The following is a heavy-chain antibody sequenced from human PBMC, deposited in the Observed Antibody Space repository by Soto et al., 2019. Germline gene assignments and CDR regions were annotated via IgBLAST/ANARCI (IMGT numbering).Heavy chain of an antibody. V-gene: IGHV1-69*12. J-gene: IGHJ4*02. CDR3: ARGRCSCSWSTLFDS. CDR1: GGTFSSYA. Sequence: QVQLVQSGAEVKKPGSSVKVSCKASGGTFSSYAISWVRQAPGQGLEWMGGIIPIFGTANYAQKFQGRVTIAAVESTSTAYMELSSLRCEEKVVDYCARGRCSCSWSTLFDSWGQVTLVTVSS. CDR2: IIPIFGTA. D-gene: IGHD6-13*01.